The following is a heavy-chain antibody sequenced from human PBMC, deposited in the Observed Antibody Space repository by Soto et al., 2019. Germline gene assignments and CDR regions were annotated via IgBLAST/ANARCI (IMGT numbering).Heavy chain of an antibody. V-gene: IGHV3-7*05. Sequence: EVQLEESGGDLVQPGGSLRLSCAASGFTLSAYWMTWVRQAPGKGLEWVANINRDGSKKSYLGSVRGRFTISRDNVGISLYLQMDSLRADDTALYYCARDVSPGSSSLYLDAFDIWGQGTMVTVSS. CDR3: ARDVSPGSSSLYLDAFDI. CDR1: GFTLSAYW. D-gene: IGHD6-13*01. CDR2: INRDGSKK. J-gene: IGHJ3*02.